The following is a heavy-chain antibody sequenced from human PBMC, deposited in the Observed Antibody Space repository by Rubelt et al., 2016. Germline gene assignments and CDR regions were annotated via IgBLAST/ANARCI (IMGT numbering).Heavy chain of an antibody. V-gene: IGHV3-74*02. CDR3: ASDAPGATSFDY. J-gene: IGHJ4*02. CDR2: INSDGSST. CDR1: GFTFSSYA. D-gene: IGHD1-26*01. Sequence: EVQLVESGGGLVKPGGSLRLSCAVSGFTFSSYAMSWVRQAPGKGLVWVSRINSDGSSTSYADSVKGRFTISRDNAKNTLYLQMNSLRAEDTAVYYCASDAPGATSFDYWGQGTLVTVSS.